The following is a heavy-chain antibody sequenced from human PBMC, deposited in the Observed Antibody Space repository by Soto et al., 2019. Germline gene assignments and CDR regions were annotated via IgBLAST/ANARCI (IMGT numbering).Heavy chain of an antibody. D-gene: IGHD6-19*01. CDR2: IIPIFGTA. J-gene: IGHJ5*02. CDR1: GGTFSSYA. Sequence: SVKVSCKASGGTFSSYAISWVRQAPGQGLEWMGGIIPIFGTANYAQKFQGRVTITADKSTSTAYMELSSLRSEDTAVYYCARVAVAGTGWFDPWGQGTLVTVSS. CDR3: ARVAVAGTGWFDP. V-gene: IGHV1-69*06.